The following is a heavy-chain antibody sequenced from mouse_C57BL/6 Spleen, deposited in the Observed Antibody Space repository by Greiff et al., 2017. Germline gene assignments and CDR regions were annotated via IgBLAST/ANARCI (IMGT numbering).Heavy chain of an antibody. V-gene: IGHV5-9-1*02. CDR2: ISSGGDYI. Sequence: EVKLVESGEGLVKPGGSLKLSCAASGFTFSSYAMSWVRQTPEKRLEWVAYISSGGDYIYYADTVKGRFTISRDKARNTLYLQRSSLKSEDTAMYYCTRGRITTVVADMDYWGQGTSVTVSS. CDR1: GFTFSSYA. D-gene: IGHD1-1*01. CDR3: TRGRITTVVADMDY. J-gene: IGHJ4*01.